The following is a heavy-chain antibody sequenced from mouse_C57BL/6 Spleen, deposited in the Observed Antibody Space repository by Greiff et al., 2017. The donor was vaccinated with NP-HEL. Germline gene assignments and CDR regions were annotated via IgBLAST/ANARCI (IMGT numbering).Heavy chain of an antibody. Sequence: VQLQQPGAELVKPGASVKLSCKASGYTFTSYWMQWVKQRPGQGLEWIGEIDPSDSYTNYNQKFKGKSTLTVDKSSSTAYMQLSSLTSEDSAVYYCARGGVRYAMDYWGQGTSVTVSS. CDR2: IDPSDSYT. CDR3: ARGGVRYAMDY. J-gene: IGHJ4*01. V-gene: IGHV1-50*01. CDR1: GYTFTSYW.